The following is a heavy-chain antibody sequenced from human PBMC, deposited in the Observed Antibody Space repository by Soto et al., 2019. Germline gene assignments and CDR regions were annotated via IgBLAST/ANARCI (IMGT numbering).Heavy chain of an antibody. J-gene: IGHJ6*02. CDR3: ARGLSDYHGMDV. Sequence: GGSLRLSCAASGFTFSSYWMHWVRQTPGKGPVWVSRINSDGSITNYADSVKGRFIISRDNAKNTLYLQMNSLRDEDTAVYYCARGLSDYHGMDVWGQGTTVTVS. V-gene: IGHV3-74*01. CDR1: GFTFSSYW. CDR2: INSDGSIT.